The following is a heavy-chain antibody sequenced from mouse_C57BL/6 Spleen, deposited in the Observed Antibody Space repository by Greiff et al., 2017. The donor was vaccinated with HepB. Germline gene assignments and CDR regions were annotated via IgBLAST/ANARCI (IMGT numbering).Heavy chain of an antibody. CDR3: ARRYGSSYLDY. CDR1: GYTFTDYY. CDR2: INPYNGGT. V-gene: IGHV1-19*01. J-gene: IGHJ2*01. D-gene: IGHD1-1*01. Sequence: VQLKESGPVLVKPGASVKMSCKASGYTFTDYYMNWVKQSHGKSLEWIGVINPYNGGTSYNQKFKGKATLTVDKSSSTAYMELNSLTSEDSAVYYCARRYGSSYLDYWGQGTTLTVSS.